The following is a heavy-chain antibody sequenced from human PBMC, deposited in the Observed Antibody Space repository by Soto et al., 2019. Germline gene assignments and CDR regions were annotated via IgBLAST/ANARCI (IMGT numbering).Heavy chain of an antibody. J-gene: IGHJ6*02. CDR3: ARHDRQLGGMDV. V-gene: IGHV4-39*01. D-gene: IGHD6-6*01. Sequence: SETLSLTCTVSGGSISSSSYYWGWIRQPPGKGLEWIGSIYYSGSTYYNPSLKSRVTISVDTSKNQFSLKLSSVTAADTAVYYCARHDRQLGGMDVWGQGTTVTVSS. CDR2: IYYSGST. CDR1: GGSISSSSYY.